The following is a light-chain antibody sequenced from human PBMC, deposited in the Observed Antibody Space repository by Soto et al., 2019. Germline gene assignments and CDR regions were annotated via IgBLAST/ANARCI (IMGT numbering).Light chain of an antibody. V-gene: IGKV3-20*01. CDR1: QSVRSTF. CDR2: GAS. Sequence: EIVLTQSPGTLSLTPGERATLSCRASQSVRSTFLAWYQQKPGQAPKVLIYGASTRATGIPARFSGSGSGTDFTLTISRLEPEDFAMYYCQQYESSRTFGQGTKVEMK. CDR3: QQYESSRT. J-gene: IGKJ1*01.